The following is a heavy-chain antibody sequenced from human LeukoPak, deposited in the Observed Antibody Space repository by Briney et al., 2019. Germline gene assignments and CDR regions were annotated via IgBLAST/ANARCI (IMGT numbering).Heavy chain of an antibody. J-gene: IGHJ4*02. D-gene: IGHD3-22*01. Sequence: GGSLRLSCAASGFTFSSYGMHWVRQAPGKELEWVAFIRYDGSNKYYADSVRGRFTISRDNSKNTLYLQMNSLRAEDTAVYYCAKVHPYYYDSSGGFDYWGQGTLVTVSS. CDR2: IRYDGSNK. CDR3: AKVHPYYYDSSGGFDY. V-gene: IGHV3-30*02. CDR1: GFTFSSYG.